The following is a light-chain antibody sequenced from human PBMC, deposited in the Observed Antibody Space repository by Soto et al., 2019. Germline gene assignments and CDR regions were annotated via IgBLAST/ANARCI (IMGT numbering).Light chain of an antibody. CDR2: GAS. J-gene: IGKJ3*01. Sequence: EIVLTQSPGTLSLSPGERVTLSCRASQSLPTKALAWYQQKPGQTPRLLIYGASTRDTAIPDRFNGSGSGTDFTLTISRLEPEDFAVYYCQQYGSSPLFTFGPGTKVDIK. CDR3: QQYGSSPLFT. V-gene: IGKV3-20*01. CDR1: QSLPTKA.